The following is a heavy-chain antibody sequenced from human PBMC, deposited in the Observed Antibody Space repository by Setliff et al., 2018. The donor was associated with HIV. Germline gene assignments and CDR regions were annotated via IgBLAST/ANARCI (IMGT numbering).Heavy chain of an antibody. Sequence: PGGSLRLSCAPSGFTFGSYAMSWVRQAPGKGLEWVSYISRSSSYINYADSVKGRFTISRDNAKNSLYLQMNSLRAEDTAVYYCARGGNFYYDSSSSLCDYWGQGALVTVSS. V-gene: IGHV3-21*05. CDR3: ARGGNFYYDSSSSLCDY. CDR2: ISRSSSYI. J-gene: IGHJ4*02. CDR1: GFTFGSYA. D-gene: IGHD3-22*01.